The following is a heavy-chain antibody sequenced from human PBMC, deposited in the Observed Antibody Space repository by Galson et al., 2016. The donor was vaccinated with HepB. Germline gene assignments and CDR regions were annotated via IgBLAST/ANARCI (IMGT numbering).Heavy chain of an antibody. V-gene: IGHV3-7*01. CDR1: GITFSSFW. Sequence: SLRLSCAASGITFSSFWVTWVRQAPGKGLEWVANIRPDGSEKFYVDSVKGRFTISRDNAKNSLYLQRTSLRAEDTAVYYCARDRGSHARGGYYYYFGMDVWGQGTTVIVSS. CDR3: ARDRGSHARGGYYYYFGMDV. D-gene: IGHD1-26*01. CDR2: IRPDGSEK. J-gene: IGHJ6*02.